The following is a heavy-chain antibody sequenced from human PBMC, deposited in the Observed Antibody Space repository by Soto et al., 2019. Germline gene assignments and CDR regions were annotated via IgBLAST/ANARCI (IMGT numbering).Heavy chain of an antibody. Sequence: PGGSLGLSCAPSGFPFTPYPLSWVPRAPGKGLEWVSAISGSGGSTYYADSVKGRFTISRDNSKHTLYLQMNSLRAEDTSVYYCAKDYSGYDLDYIDYSGQVTLVTVSS. CDR3: AKDYSGYDLDYIDY. J-gene: IGHJ4*02. D-gene: IGHD5-12*01. V-gene: IGHV3-23*01. CDR2: ISGSGGST. CDR1: GFPFTPYP.